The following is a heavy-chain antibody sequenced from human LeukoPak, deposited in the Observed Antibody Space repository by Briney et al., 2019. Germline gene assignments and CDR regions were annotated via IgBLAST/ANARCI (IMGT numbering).Heavy chain of an antibody. Sequence: GGSLRLSCAASGLTFSSYSMNWVRQAPGKGLEWVSSISSSSYIYYADSVKGRFTISRDNAKNSLYLQMNSLRAEDTAVYYCARESAAAMGYYYYGMDVWGKGTTVTVSS. CDR3: ARESAAAMGYYYYGMDV. D-gene: IGHD2-2*01. CDR2: ISSSSYI. J-gene: IGHJ6*04. V-gene: IGHV3-21*01. CDR1: GLTFSSYS.